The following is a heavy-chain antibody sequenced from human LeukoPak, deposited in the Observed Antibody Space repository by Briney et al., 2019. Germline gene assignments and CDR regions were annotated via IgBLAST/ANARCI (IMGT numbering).Heavy chain of an antibody. V-gene: IGHV3-21*01. D-gene: IGHD3-3*01. CDR1: GFTFSSYS. CDR2: ISSSSSYI. CDR3: ARDHYTIFGVVINYYYGMDV. Sequence: PGGSLRLSCAASGFTFSSYSMNWVRQAPGKGLEWVSSISSSSSYIYYADSVKGRFTISRDNAKNSLYLQMNSLRAEDTAVYYCARDHYTIFGVVINYYYGMDVWGQGTTVTVSS. J-gene: IGHJ6*02.